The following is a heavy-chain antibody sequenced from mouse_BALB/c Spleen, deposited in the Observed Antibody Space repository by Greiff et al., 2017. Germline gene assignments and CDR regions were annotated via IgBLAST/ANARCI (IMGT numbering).Heavy chain of an antibody. J-gene: IGHJ1*01. D-gene: IGHD1-1*01. CDR1: GYSFTGYY. V-gene: IGHV1-31*01. CDR3: ALITRTDGGV. Sequence: EVKLMESGPELVKPGASVKISCKASGYSFTGYYMHWVKQSHVKSLEWIGRINPYNGATSYNQNFKDKASLTVDKSSSTAYMELHSLTSEDSAVYYCALITRTDGGVWGAGTTVTVSS. CDR2: INPYNGAT.